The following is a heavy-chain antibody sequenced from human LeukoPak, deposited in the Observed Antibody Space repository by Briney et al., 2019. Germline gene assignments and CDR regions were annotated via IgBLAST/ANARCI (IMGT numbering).Heavy chain of an antibody. V-gene: IGHV1-18*01. CDR3: ARDGTTTDDY. J-gene: IGHJ4*02. CDR2: ISAYNDNA. D-gene: IGHD1-26*01. Sequence: ASVKVSCKASGYTFRSYGISWVRQAPGQGLEWMGWISAYNDNANYAQKFQGRLTMTTDTSTTTAYMELRNLRSDDTAVYYCARDGTTTDDYWGQGTLVTVSS. CDR1: GYTFRSYG.